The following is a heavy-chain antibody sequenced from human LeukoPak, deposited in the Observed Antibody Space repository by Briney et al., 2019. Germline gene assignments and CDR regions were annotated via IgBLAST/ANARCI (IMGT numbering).Heavy chain of an antibody. V-gene: IGHV4-31*03. J-gene: IGHJ4*02. CDR2: IYYSGST. CDR1: GGSISSGGYY. CDR3: ARNTPTYYCDSSGYYYVDY. D-gene: IGHD3-22*01. Sequence: SETLSLTCTVSGGSISSGGYYWSWIRQHPGKGLEWIGYIYYSGSTYYNPSLKSRVTISVDTSKNQFSLKLSSVTAADTAVYCCARNTPTYYCDSSGYYYVDYWGQGTLVTVSS.